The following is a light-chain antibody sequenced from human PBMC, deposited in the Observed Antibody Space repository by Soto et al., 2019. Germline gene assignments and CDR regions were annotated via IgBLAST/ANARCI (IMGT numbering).Light chain of an antibody. CDR1: QSISSY. Sequence: DIQMTQSPSSLSASVGDIVTITCRASQSISSYLNWYQQKPGKAPKLLIYAASSLQSGVPSRFSGRGSWTAFTLSISRLQPEDFATYYCQQSYSTPRTVGRGTKVEIK. CDR2: AAS. V-gene: IGKV1-39*01. J-gene: IGKJ1*01. CDR3: QQSYSTPRT.